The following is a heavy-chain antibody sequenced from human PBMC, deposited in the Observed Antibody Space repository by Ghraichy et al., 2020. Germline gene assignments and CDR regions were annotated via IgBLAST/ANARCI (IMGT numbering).Heavy chain of an antibody. V-gene: IGHV4-39*01. J-gene: IGHJ3*02. CDR1: GGSISSSSYY. D-gene: IGHD2-15*01. CDR2: IYYSGST. CDR3: ARLSAVRCSGGSCYSWSAFDI. Sequence: SQTLSLTCTVSGGSISSSSYYWGWIRQPPGKGLEWIGSIYYSGSTYYNPSLKSRVTISVDTSKNQFSLKLSSVTAADTAVYYCARLSAVRCSGGSCYSWSAFDIWGQGTMVTVSS.